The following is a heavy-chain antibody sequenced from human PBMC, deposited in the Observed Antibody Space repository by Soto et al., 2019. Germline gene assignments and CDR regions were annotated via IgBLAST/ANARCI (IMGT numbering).Heavy chain of an antibody. CDR3: AKEGLADSLFDP. J-gene: IGHJ5*02. V-gene: IGHV3-23*01. CDR1: DFPFRSYA. Sequence: EVQLLESGGGLVQPGGSLKISCAASDFPFRSYAMNWVPQAPGKGLEWVSAISGSGGSTYYADSVKGRFTISRDNSKNTLDLQMNSLRAEDTAVYYCAKEGLADSLFDPWGQGTLDTVSS. D-gene: IGHD6-19*01. CDR2: ISGSGGST.